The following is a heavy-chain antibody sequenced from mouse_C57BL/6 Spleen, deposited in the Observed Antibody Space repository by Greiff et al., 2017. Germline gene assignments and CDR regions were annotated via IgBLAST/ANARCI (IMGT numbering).Heavy chain of an antibody. CDR1: GFTFSDYY. V-gene: IGHV5-16*01. Sequence: EVPLVESEGGLVQPGSSMKLSCTASGFTFSDYYMAWVRQVPEKGLEWVANINYDGSSTYYLDSLKSRFIISRDNAKNILYLQMSSLKSEDTATYYCARERSNLYYARDYWGQGTSVTVSS. D-gene: IGHD2-5*01. CDR3: ARERSNLYYARDY. CDR2: INYDGSST. J-gene: IGHJ4*01.